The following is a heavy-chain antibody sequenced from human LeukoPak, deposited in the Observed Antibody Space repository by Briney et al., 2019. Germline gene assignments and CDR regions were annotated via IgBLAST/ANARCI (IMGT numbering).Heavy chain of an antibody. CDR3: ARDPHLYSSSWYRDGWFDP. CDR1: GGSISSYY. Sequence: SETLSLTCTVSGGSISSYYWSWIRQPAGKGLEWIGRIYTSGSTNYNPSLKSRVTMSVDTSKNQFSLKLSSVTAADTAVYYCARDPHLYSSSWYRDGWFDPWGQGTLVTVSS. D-gene: IGHD6-13*01. J-gene: IGHJ5*02. CDR2: IYTSGST. V-gene: IGHV4-4*07.